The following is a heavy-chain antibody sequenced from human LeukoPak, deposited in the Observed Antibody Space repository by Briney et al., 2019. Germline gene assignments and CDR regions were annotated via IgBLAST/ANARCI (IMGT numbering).Heavy chain of an antibody. CDR1: GYTFTSYD. Sequence: SVKVSCKASGYTFTSYDINWVRQAPGQGLEWMGGIIPIFGTANYAQKFQGRVTITADESTSTAYMELSSLRSEDTAVYYCARAGIQLWLLGWFDPWGQGTLVTVSS. D-gene: IGHD5-18*01. V-gene: IGHV1-69*13. CDR3: ARAGIQLWLLGWFDP. CDR2: IIPIFGTA. J-gene: IGHJ5*02.